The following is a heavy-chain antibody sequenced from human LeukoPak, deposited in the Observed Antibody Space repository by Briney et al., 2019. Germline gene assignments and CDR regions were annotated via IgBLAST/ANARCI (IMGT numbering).Heavy chain of an antibody. Sequence: ASVKVPCKASGYTFTVYYMHGVRKAPGQGLEWMVWINPNSGGTNYAQKFQGRVTMTRDTSISTAYMALSRLRSDDTAVYYCARDVGWNEYYYYYYYMDVWGKGTTVTVSS. CDR3: ARDVGWNEYYYYYYYMDV. D-gene: IGHD1-1*01. V-gene: IGHV1-2*02. CDR2: INPNSGGT. J-gene: IGHJ6*03. CDR1: GYTFTVYY.